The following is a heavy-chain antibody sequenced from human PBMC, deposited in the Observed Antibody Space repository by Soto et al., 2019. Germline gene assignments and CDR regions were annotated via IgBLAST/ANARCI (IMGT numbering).Heavy chain of an antibody. J-gene: IGHJ4*02. CDR3: AHEGYYYKSSGSFYYFDY. D-gene: IGHD3-22*01. CDR1: GFSLSTPGVG. V-gene: IGHV2-5*02. CDR2: IYWDDHQ. Sequence: QITLKESAPTLVKPTQTLTLTCSFSGFSLSTPGVGVGWIRQPPGKALEWLALIYWDDHQRYSPSLKTRLTITKDTSKNQVVLTMTNMDPVDTATYYCAHEGYYYKSSGSFYYFDYWGRGTLVSVSS.